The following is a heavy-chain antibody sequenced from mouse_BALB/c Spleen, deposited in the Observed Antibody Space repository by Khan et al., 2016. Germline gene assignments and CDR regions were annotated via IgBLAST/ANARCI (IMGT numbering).Heavy chain of an antibody. V-gene: IGHV3-2*02. J-gene: IGHJ2*01. Sequence: EVQLQESGPGLVKPSQSLSLTCTVTGYSITSDYAWNWIRQFPGNKLEWMGYISYSGTTRYNPSLKRRISITRDTSKNQYFLQLNSVTTEDTATYYCALRGWYGYYFDSWGQGTTLTVSS. D-gene: IGHD2-10*02. CDR1: GYSITSDYA. CDR2: ISYSGTT. CDR3: ALRGWYGYYFDS.